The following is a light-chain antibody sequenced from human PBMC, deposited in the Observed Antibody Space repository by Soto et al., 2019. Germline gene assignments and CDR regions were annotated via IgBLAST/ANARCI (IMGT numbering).Light chain of an antibody. CDR3: SSYTSNSAPYV. V-gene: IGLV2-14*03. CDR1: SSDVGGYNF. Sequence: QSALTQPASVSGSPGQSITISCTGTSSDVGGYNFVSWYQHHPGKAPQLMIYDVTNRPSGVSIRFSGSKSGNTASLTISGLQAEDEADYYCSSYTSNSAPYVFGSATKLTVL. J-gene: IGLJ1*01. CDR2: DVT.